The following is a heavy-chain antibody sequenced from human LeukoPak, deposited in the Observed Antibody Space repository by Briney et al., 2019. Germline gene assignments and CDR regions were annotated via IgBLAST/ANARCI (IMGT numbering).Heavy chain of an antibody. V-gene: IGHV3-NL1*01. J-gene: IGHJ6*02. Sequence: GGSLRLSCAASGFTFSSYGMHWVRQAPGKGLEWVSVFYSGGTTYYVDSVKGRFTISRDNSKNTVSLQMNSLRAEDTAVYYCVRKFPSPVYGMDVWGQGTTVTVSS. D-gene: IGHD2-21*01. CDR1: GFTFSSYG. CDR3: VRKFPSPVYGMDV. CDR2: FYSGGTT.